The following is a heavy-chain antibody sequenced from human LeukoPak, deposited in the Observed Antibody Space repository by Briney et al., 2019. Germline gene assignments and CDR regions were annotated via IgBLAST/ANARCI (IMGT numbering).Heavy chain of an antibody. J-gene: IGHJ4*02. Sequence: ASVKVSCKASGDTFSNYYIHWVRQAPGQGLEWMGIINPNGGSRSYAEKFQGRVTVTRDTSTSTVYMDLSSLRSEDTAVYYCASARELGTLGYWGQGTLVTVSS. D-gene: IGHD7-27*01. CDR1: GDTFSNYY. CDR2: INPNGGSR. CDR3: ASARELGTLGY. V-gene: IGHV1-46*01.